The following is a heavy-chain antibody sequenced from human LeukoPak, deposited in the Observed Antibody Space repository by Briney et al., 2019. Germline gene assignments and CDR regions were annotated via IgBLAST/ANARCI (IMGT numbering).Heavy chain of an antibody. J-gene: IGHJ5*02. CDR1: GGSIGIYY. V-gene: IGHV4-59*01. CDR2: IYYSGAT. Sequence: SETLSLTCTVSGGSIGIYYLNWIRQPPGKGLEWIGHIYYSGATNYNPSFEGRVAISVDTSKNQFSLKLTSVTAAGSAIYYCARDRDSGWYGWFDPWGQGTQVTVSS. D-gene: IGHD6-19*01. CDR3: ARDRDSGWYGWFDP.